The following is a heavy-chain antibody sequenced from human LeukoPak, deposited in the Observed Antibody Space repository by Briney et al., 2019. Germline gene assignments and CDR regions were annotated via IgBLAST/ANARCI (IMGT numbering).Heavy chain of an antibody. CDR2: IYPGDSDT. CDR3: ARGLYSSSWYYWFDP. Sequence: GESLQISCQGSGYGFTSYWIGWGRRMPGKGGEWRGIIYPGDSDTRYSPSFQGEVTISAHKSISTAYLQWSSLKASDTAMYYCARGLYSSSWYYWFDPWGQGTLVTVSS. D-gene: IGHD6-13*01. V-gene: IGHV5-51*01. J-gene: IGHJ5*02. CDR1: GYGFTSYW.